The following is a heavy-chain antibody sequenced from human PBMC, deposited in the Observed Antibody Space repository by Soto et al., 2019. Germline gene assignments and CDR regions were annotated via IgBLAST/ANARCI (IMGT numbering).Heavy chain of an antibody. CDR3: VRQGIGALHGLVDV. CDR2: IYSNGGT. CDR1: GDSIGTYN. V-gene: IGHV4-59*08. J-gene: IGHJ6*02. D-gene: IGHD1-26*01. Sequence: QVQLQASGPGLVKPSDTLSLTCTVSGDSIGTYNWGWIRQPPGKRLERIGYIYSNGGTSYNPALKSRVTISADTSTKQCSLRLSSVTAAATGVYYCVRQGIGALHGLVDVWGQGTTVTVSS.